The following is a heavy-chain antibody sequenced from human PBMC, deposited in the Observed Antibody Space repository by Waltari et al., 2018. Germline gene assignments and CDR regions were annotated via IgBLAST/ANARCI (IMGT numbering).Heavy chain of an antibody. J-gene: IGHJ4*02. CDR3: ARGVDPYGSGSYLDF. CDR2: ISGSGGST. D-gene: IGHD3-10*01. CDR1: GFTFNDHA. Sequence: EMQLLESGGGLVQPGGSVRLACAASGFTFNDHAMSWVRQSPGKGLEWVSVISGSGGSTHYADSVKCRFTISRDSSKDTVHLQMNSLRGDDTAVYYCARGVDPYGSGSYLDFWGQGTLVTVSS. V-gene: IGHV3-23*01.